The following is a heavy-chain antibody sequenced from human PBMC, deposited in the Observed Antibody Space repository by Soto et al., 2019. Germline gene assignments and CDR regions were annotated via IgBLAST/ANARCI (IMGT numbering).Heavy chain of an antibody. Sequence: EVPLVESGGGLVQPGGSLKLSCTASGFSFSGSAMHWVRQASGKGLEWVGRIRSKANNYATAYAASVEGRFTISRDDSKNTAFLQMNSLKTEDTAVYYCLPGVAAAGDWGQGTLVTVSS. CDR3: LPGVAAAGD. D-gene: IGHD6-13*01. CDR2: IRSKANNYAT. V-gene: IGHV3-73*01. CDR1: GFSFSGSA. J-gene: IGHJ4*02.